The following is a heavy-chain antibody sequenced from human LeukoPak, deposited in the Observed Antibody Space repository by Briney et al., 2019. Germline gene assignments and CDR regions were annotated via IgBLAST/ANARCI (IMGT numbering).Heavy chain of an antibody. Sequence: GESLRLSCAASGFTFSNYGMHWVRQAPGKGLEWVSAISDSGNTYHADSVKGRFTISRDSSKNTLFLQMNRLRPEDAAVYYCAKAPVTTCRGAYCYPFDYWGQGTLVTVSS. J-gene: IGHJ4*02. D-gene: IGHD2-21*01. V-gene: IGHV3-23*01. CDR3: AKAPVTTCRGAYCYPFDY. CDR1: GFTFSNYG. CDR2: ISDSGNT.